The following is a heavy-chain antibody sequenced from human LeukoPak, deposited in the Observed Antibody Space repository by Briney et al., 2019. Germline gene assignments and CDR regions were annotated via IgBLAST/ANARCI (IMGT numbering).Heavy chain of an antibody. Sequence: GGSLRLSCEASGLNFSNFGMSWVRQAPGKGLEWVSGITSDGSTYYADSVKGRFTISRDNSKNTLYLQMNSLRADDTAVYYCAKDVHLYYYYYMDVWGKGTTVTVSS. V-gene: IGHV3-23*01. J-gene: IGHJ6*03. CDR1: GLNFSNFG. D-gene: IGHD3-10*02. CDR3: AKDVHLYYYYYMDV. CDR2: ITSDGST.